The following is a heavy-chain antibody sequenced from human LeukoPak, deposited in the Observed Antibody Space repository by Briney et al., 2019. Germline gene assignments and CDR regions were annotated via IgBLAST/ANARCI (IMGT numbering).Heavy chain of an antibody. V-gene: IGHV1-46*01. D-gene: IGHD5-24*01. J-gene: IGHJ3*01. CDR2: INPDGGNT. CDR1: GYTFTNSY. CDR3: ARIRDGYNDAYDL. Sequence: ASVKVSCKASGYTFTNSYIHWVRQAPGQVLEWMGLINPDGGNTNYAQNFQDRVTLTRDTSTSTVYMELSSLRSEDTAIYYCARIRDGYNDAYDLWGQGTVVTVSS.